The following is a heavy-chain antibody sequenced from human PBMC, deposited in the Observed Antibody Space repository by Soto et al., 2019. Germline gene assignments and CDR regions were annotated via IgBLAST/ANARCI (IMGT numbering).Heavy chain of an antibody. CDR1: CGSISSGDYY. J-gene: IGHJ4*02. CDR2: IYYSGST. D-gene: IGHD1-26*01. V-gene: IGHV4-30-4*01. CDR3: ARAPIVVRAFDY. Sequence: QVQLQESGPGLVKPSQTLSLTCTVSCGSISSGDYYWRWIRQPPGQGLEWIGYIYYSGSTYYNPSLKSRVTISVDTSNNQFSRKLSSVTAADTAVYYCARAPIVVRAFDYWGQGTLVIVSS.